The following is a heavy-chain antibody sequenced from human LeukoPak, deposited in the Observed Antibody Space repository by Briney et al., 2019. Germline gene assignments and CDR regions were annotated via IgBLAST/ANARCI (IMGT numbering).Heavy chain of an antibody. Sequence: GGPVTLLCGASGFPFRNLYMLWVRQAPGKGVAWVGRVRNEANYYTTDYSSSAIGKFTISRDDSKNPLFLQLNSLKTEDRAVYYCVRLRHGDSFDYWGQGTLVTVSS. D-gene: IGHD4-17*01. CDR2: VRNEANYYTT. CDR1: GFPFRNLY. CDR3: VRLRHGDSFDY. V-gene: IGHV3-72*01. J-gene: IGHJ4*02.